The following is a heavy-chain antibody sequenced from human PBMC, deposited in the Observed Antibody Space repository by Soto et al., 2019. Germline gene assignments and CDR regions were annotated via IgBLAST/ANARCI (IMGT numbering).Heavy chain of an antibody. D-gene: IGHD5-12*01. Sequence: QVTLKESGPVLVKPTETLTLTCTVSGFSLSNARMGVSWIRQPPGKALEWLAHIFSNDEKSYSTSLKSRLTISKDTTKSQVVLTMTNMDPVDTATYYCARIRRHSGYDPTGAFDIWGQGTMVTVSS. CDR1: GFSLSNARMG. J-gene: IGHJ3*02. CDR3: ARIRRHSGYDPTGAFDI. V-gene: IGHV2-26*01. CDR2: IFSNDEK.